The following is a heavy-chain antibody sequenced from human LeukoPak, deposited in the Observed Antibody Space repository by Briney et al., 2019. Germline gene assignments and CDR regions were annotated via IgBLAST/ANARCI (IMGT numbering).Heavy chain of an antibody. CDR3: SRSSVAVAWN. CDR1: SFTFYFFC. Sequence: PGGPQSLFCAACSFTFYFFCMICLREAPGKGLEWVANIEQDGSEKFYVDSVRGRFTISRDNAKNSLSLQMNSLRAEDTGIYYCSRSSVAVAWNWGQGTLVSVSS. J-gene: IGHJ4*02. V-gene: IGHV3-7*01. D-gene: IGHD6-19*01. CDR2: IEQDGSEK.